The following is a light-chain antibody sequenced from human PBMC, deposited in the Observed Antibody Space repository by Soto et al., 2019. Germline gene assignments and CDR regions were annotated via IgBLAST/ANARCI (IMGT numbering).Light chain of an antibody. CDR3: KQYNSYSYT. V-gene: IGKV1-5*03. J-gene: IGKJ2*01. Sequence: DIQMTQSPSTLSASVGDRVTITCRASQSISSWLAWYQQKPGKAPKLLIYKASSLESGVPSRFSGSGSGTEFTLTIRSLEPDDFATYYCKQYNSYSYTFGQGTKMQIK. CDR2: KAS. CDR1: QSISSW.